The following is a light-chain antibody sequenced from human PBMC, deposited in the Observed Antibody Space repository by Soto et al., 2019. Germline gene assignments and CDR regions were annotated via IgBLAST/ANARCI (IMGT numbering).Light chain of an antibody. V-gene: IGKV3-20*01. CDR2: GAS. CDR3: QHYGRSPIT. Sequence: EIVLTQSPGTLSLSPGERATLSCRASQRVSSHLAWYQQKPGQAPRLLISGASSRATGIPDRFSGSGSATDFTLTISRLEPEDFALYYCQHYGRSPITFGQGTRLEIK. CDR1: QRVSSH. J-gene: IGKJ5*01.